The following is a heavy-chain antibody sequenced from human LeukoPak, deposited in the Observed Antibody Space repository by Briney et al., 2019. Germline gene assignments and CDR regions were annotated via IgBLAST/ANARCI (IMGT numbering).Heavy chain of an antibody. Sequence: PSETLSLTCAVSGDSISSNNWWTWVRQPPGKGLEWVGEIYHSGSTYYSPSLKSRVTISLDTSRNQFSLKLNSVTAADTAVYYCAKSNGYGLVDIWGQGTMVTVSS. CDR3: AKSNGYGLVDI. V-gene: IGHV4-4*02. CDR1: GDSISSNNW. J-gene: IGHJ3*02. CDR2: IYHSGST. D-gene: IGHD3-10*01.